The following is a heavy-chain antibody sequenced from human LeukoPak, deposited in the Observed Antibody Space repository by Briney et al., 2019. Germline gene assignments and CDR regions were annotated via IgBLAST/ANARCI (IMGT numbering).Heavy chain of an antibody. D-gene: IGHD3-22*01. CDR3: ARPHYYDSSGYVI. V-gene: IGHV3-30-3*01. CDR1: GFTFSSYA. CDR2: ISYDGSNK. J-gene: IGHJ3*02. Sequence: GGSLRLSCAASGFTFSSYAMHWVRQAPGKGLEWVAVISYDGSNKYYADSAKGRFTISRDNSKNTLYLQMNSLRAEDTAVYYCARPHYYDSSGYVIWGQGTMVTVSS.